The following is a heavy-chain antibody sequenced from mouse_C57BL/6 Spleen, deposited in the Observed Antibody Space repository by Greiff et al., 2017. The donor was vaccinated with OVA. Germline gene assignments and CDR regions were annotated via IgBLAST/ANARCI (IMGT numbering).Heavy chain of an antibody. J-gene: IGHJ3*01. CDR2: IYPGSGST. CDR1: GYTFTSYW. Sequence: VKLVESGAELVKPGASVKMSCKASGYTFTSYWITWVKQRPGQGLEWIGDIYPGSGSTNYNEKFKSKATLTVDTSSSTAYMQLSSLTSEDSAVYYCAREGYDGFAYWGQGTLVTVSA. CDR3: AREGYDGFAY. D-gene: IGHD2-2*01. V-gene: IGHV1-55*01.